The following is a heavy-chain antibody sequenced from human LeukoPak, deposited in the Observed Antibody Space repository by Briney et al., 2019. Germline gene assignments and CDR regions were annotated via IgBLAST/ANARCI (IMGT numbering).Heavy chain of an antibody. CDR3: ARLDYSRYGVDY. V-gene: IGHV3-33*01. CDR1: GYTLRKQV. J-gene: IGHJ4*02. D-gene: IGHD4-11*01. CDR2: IYYDGDSE. Sequence: GRSQRLSCAASGYTLRKQVMHWARRAPGKGLEWVAVIYYDGDSEYYADSVQGRFIISRDNSKNTLYLQMNSLRAEDTAVYYFARLDYSRYGVDYWGQGTLVTVPS.